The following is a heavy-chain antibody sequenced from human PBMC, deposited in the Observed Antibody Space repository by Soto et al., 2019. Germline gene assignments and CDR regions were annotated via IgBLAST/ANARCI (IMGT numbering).Heavy chain of an antibody. D-gene: IGHD6-19*01. CDR2: ISSSGSTI. Sequence: GSLRLSCAASGFTFSSYEMNWVRQAPGKGLEWVSYISSSGSTIYYADSVKGRFTISRDNAKNSLYLQMNSLRAEDTAVYYCASGNQGSGWYYWGQGTLVTSPQ. CDR1: GFTFSSYE. V-gene: IGHV3-48*03. J-gene: IGHJ4*02. CDR3: ASGNQGSGWYY.